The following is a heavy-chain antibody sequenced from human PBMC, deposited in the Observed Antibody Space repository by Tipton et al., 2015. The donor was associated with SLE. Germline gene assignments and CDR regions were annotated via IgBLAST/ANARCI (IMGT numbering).Heavy chain of an antibody. Sequence: QLVQSGAEVKKPGASVKVSCKASGYTFTSYGISWVRQAPGQGLEWMGIINPSGGSTSYAQKFQGRVTMTRDTSTSTAYMELSSLRSEDTAVYYCARDRGSGWPFYYFDYWGQGTLVTVSS. V-gene: IGHV1-46*01. CDR1: GYTFTSYG. J-gene: IGHJ4*02. D-gene: IGHD6-19*01. CDR2: INPSGGST. CDR3: ARDRGSGWPFYYFDY.